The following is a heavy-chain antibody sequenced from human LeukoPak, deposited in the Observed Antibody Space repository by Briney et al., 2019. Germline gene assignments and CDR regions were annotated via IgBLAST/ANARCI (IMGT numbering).Heavy chain of an antibody. J-gene: IGHJ4*02. CDR3: ARHRDYYFDY. V-gene: IGHV4-39*01. CDR1: GGSISSSSYY. CDR2: IYYSGST. D-gene: IGHD3/OR15-3a*01. Sequence: PSETLSLTCTVSGGSISSSSYYWGWIRQPPGKGLEWIGSIYYSGSTYYNPSLKSRVTISVDTSKYQFSLKLSSVTAADTAVYYCARHRDYYFDYWGQGTLVTVSS.